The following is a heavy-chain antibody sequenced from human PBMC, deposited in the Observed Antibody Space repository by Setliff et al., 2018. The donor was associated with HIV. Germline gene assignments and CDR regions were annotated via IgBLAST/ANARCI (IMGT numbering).Heavy chain of an antibody. D-gene: IGHD6-19*01. CDR3: AKDLGTYSSGRALDS. CDR2: FADSAVIT. CDR1: GFSFASHA. V-gene: IGHV3-23*01. Sequence: SLSCEGSGFSFASHAMTWVRQAPGKGLEWVSTFADSAVITLYADSVKGRFTMSRDNSKNTLYLHMTGLRADDTAIYYCAKDLGTYSSGRALDSWGQGALVTVSS. J-gene: IGHJ4*02.